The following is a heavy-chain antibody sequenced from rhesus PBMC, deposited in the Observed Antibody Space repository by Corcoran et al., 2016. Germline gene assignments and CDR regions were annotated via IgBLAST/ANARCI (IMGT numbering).Heavy chain of an antibody. Sequence: QVQLQESGPGLVKPSETLSLTCAVSGYSISSGYYWGWIRQPPGKGLEYIGYISGSSGSTHYNPSLKSRVTISKDTSKNQFSLKLSSVTAADTAVYYCARLLGTTNVDYWGQGVLVTVSS. J-gene: IGHJ4*01. CDR2: ISGSSGST. CDR1: GYSISSGYY. CDR3: ARLLGTTNVDY. V-gene: IGHV4-99*01. D-gene: IGHD1-44*01.